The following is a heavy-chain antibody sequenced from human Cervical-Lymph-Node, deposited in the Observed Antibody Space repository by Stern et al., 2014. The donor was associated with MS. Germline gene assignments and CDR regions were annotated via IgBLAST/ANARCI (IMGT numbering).Heavy chain of an antibody. D-gene: IGHD4-11*01. V-gene: IGHV4-39*02. Sequence: QVQLQESGPGLVKPSETLSLTCTVSGGSITNRDYWGWIRQSPRKGLEWIGSVYYSGITYYRPSLKRRATISIDTSRNQFFMRLTSVTATDTAVYFCARGVTAVTNYVPNWCFDLWGRGTLVTVSS. CDR3: ARGVTAVTNYVPNWCFDL. J-gene: IGHJ2*01. CDR1: GGSITNRDY. CDR2: VYYSGIT.